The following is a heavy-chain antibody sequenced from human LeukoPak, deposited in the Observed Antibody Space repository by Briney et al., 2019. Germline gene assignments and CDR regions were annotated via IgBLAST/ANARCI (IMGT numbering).Heavy chain of an antibody. Sequence: SETLSLTCTVSGGSISSYYWSWIRQPPGKGLEWMGYIYYSGSTNYNTSLKSRVTISVDTSKNQFSLKLSSVTAADTAVYYCAAGAGVIDAFDIWGQGTMVTVSS. J-gene: IGHJ3*02. CDR2: IYYSGST. CDR1: GGSISSYY. D-gene: IGHD6-19*01. CDR3: AAGAGVIDAFDI. V-gene: IGHV4-59*01.